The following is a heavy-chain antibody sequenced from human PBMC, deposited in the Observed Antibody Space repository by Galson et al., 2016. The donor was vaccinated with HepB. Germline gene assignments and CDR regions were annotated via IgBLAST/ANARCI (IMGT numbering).Heavy chain of an antibody. CDR1: GYTFNSYW. V-gene: IGHV5-51*01. Sequence: QSGAEVKKPGESLKISCKGSGYTFNSYWIGWVRQMPGKGLEWMGIVYPDDSDTTYSPSFQGQVTISADKSISTAYLQWSSLKASDTAMYYCASSVGVAGLDYWGQGTLVTVSS. CDR3: ASSVGVAGLDY. CDR2: VYPDDSDT. J-gene: IGHJ4*02. D-gene: IGHD6-19*01.